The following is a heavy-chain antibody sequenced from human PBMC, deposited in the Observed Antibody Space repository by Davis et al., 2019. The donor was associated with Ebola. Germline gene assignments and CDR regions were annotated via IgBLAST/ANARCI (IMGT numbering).Heavy chain of an antibody. CDR3: ARDGSVAAIELDY. CDR1: GYTFTSYA. J-gene: IGHJ4*02. CDR2: ISAYNGNT. Sequence: ASVKVSCKASGYTFTSYAMHWVRQAPGQRLEWMGWISAYNGNTNYAQRFQDRVTMTTDTSTNTAYMEVRGLRSDDTAVYYCARDGSVAAIELDYWGQGTLVTVSS. V-gene: IGHV1-18*01. D-gene: IGHD2-2*02.